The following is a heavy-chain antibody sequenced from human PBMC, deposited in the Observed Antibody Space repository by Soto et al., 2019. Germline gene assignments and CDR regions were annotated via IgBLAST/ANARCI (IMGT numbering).Heavy chain of an antibody. Sequence: GGSLRLSCAASGFTFSSYAMSWVRQAPGKGLEWVSGIIGSGGSTDYADSVKGRFTISRDNSKNTLYLQMKSLRAEDTAVYYCAKDQSYYYDSSGSRAEYWGPGTLVTVSS. CDR1: GFTFSSYA. D-gene: IGHD3-22*01. CDR2: IIGSGGST. V-gene: IGHV3-23*01. J-gene: IGHJ4*02. CDR3: AKDQSYYYDSSGSRAEY.